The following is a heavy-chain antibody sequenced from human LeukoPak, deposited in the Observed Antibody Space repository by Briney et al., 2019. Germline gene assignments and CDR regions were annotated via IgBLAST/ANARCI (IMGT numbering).Heavy chain of an antibody. CDR2: IYYSGST. CDR1: GGSISSSSYN. Sequence: PSETLSLTCTVSGGSISSSSYNWGWIRQPPGKGPEWIGSIYYSGSTYHNPSLKSRVTMSLDTSKNQFSLKLSSVSAADTAVYYCGRHCRTTSCYTGDFWGQGTLVTVSS. D-gene: IGHD2-2*02. V-gene: IGHV4-39*01. CDR3: GRHCRTTSCYTGDF. J-gene: IGHJ4*02.